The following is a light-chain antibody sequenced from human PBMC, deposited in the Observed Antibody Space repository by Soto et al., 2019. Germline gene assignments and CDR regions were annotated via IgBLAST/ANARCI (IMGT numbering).Light chain of an antibody. J-gene: IGKJ4*02. CDR3: QQLNNYPLT. CDR1: QDISSY. CDR2: AAS. V-gene: IGKV1-9*01. Sequence: IQLTQSPSSLSASVGDRVTITCRASQDISSYLAWYQQKPGTAPKLLIFAASTLQSGVPSRFSGSGSGTDFTLTISSLQPGDFATYYCQQLNNYPLTFGGGTKVDIK.